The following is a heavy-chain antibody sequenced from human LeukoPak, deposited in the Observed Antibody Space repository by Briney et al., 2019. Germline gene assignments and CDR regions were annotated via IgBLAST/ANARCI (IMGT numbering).Heavy chain of an antibody. V-gene: IGHV3-23*01. CDR2: ISAGATTT. J-gene: IGHJ4*02. D-gene: IGHD2-21*02. CDR1: GFTFSSYW. CDR3: ANPCSDGVCYPDY. Sequence: GGSLRLSCAASGFTFSSYWMHWVRQAPGKGLVWVSAISAGATTTYYADSVKGRFTISRDDSRNTLYLQTDSLRVEDTAVYYCANPCSDGVCYPDYWGQGTLVTVSS.